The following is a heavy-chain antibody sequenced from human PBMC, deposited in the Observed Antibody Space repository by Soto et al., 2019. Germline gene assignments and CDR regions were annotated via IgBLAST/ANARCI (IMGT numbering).Heavy chain of an antibody. Sequence: EVQLVESGGGLVQPGGSLRLSCAASGFTFSSYWMSWVRQAPGKGLAWVANIKQDGSEKYYVDSVKGRFTISRDNAKNSLYLQMNSLRAEDTAVYYCQAGAARPGAGYYYYGMDVWGQGTTVTVSS. CDR1: GFTFSSYW. CDR3: QAGAARPGAGYYYYGMDV. D-gene: IGHD6-6*01. J-gene: IGHJ6*02. CDR2: IKQDGSEK. V-gene: IGHV3-7*03.